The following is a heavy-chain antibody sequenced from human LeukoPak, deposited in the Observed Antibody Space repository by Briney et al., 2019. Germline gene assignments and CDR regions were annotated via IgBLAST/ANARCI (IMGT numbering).Heavy chain of an antibody. CDR1: GGSFSSFY. CDR3: ARGQWLPVFDF. V-gene: IGHV4-59*01. Sequence: SETLSLTCSVSGGSFSSFYWSWIRQSPGKGLEWIGYSLHGGSSNYNPSLKSRVTLSLDASKNQFSLKLSSVTAADTAVYYCARGQWLPVFDFWGQGTLVTVSS. D-gene: IGHD3-22*01. J-gene: IGHJ4*02. CDR2: SLHGGSS.